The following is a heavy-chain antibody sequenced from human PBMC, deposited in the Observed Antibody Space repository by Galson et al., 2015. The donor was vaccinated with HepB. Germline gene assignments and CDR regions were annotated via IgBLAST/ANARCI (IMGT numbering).Heavy chain of an antibody. V-gene: IGHV4-39*01. CDR2: IYYSGST. Sequence: ETLSLTCTVSGGSISSSSYYWGWIRQPPGKGLEWIGSIYYSGSTYYNPSLKSRVTISVDTSKNQFSLKLSSVTAADTTVYYCARHRAGRSKPQMSWFDPWGQGTLVTVSS. CDR1: GGSISSSSYY. D-gene: IGHD5-24*01. CDR3: ARHRAGRSKPQMSWFDP. J-gene: IGHJ5*02.